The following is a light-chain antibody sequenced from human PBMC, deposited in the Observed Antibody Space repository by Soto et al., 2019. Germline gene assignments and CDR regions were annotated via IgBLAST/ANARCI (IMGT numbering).Light chain of an antibody. V-gene: IGKV1-39*01. CDR3: QQYNSYFQT. CDR1: QSISRY. J-gene: IGKJ1*01. Sequence: DIQMTQSPSSLSASVGDRITITCRASQSISRYLNWYQHKPGKAPKLLINAASSLERGVPSRFSGGGSGTDFTLNISSLQPDDFATYYCQQYNSYFQTFGQGTKVDIK. CDR2: AAS.